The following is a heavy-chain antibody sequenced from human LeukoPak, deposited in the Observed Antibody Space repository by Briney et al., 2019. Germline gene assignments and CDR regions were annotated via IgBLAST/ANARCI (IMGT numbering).Heavy chain of an antibody. D-gene: IGHD1-7*01. CDR2: ISSSGPTI. J-gene: IGHJ4*02. Sequence: GGSLRLSCAASGFTFSDYYMSWIRQTPGKGLEWVAYISSSGPTIYYADSVKGRFTISRDNAKNSLYLQMNSLRAEDTAVYYCARANRGGTTGYYFDYWGQGTLVTVSS. CDR3: ARANRGGTTGYYFDY. V-gene: IGHV3-11*01. CDR1: GFTFSDYY.